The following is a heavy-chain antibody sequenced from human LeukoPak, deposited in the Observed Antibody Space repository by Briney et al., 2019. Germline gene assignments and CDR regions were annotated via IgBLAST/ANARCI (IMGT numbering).Heavy chain of an antibody. V-gene: IGHV1-46*01. D-gene: IGHD1-26*01. CDR3: ARDLESPGELKYYYYMDV. CDR1: GYTFTSNY. Sequence: ASVKVSCKAFGYTFTSNYMHWVRQAPGQGPEWMGVISPTGGSTTYAQKFQGRVTLTRDTSISTAYMELSRLTSDDSAVYYCARDLESPGELKYYYYMDVWGNGTTVTVSS. CDR2: ISPTGGST. J-gene: IGHJ6*03.